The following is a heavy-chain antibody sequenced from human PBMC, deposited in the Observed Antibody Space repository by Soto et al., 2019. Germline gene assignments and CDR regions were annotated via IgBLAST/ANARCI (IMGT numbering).Heavy chain of an antibody. D-gene: IGHD2-2*01. CDR2: IYYSGST. Sequence: SEILSLTCPVSGGSVSSGSYYWSWIRQPPGKGLEWIGYIYYSGSTNYNPSLKSRVTISVDTSKNQFSLKLSSVTAADTAVYYCARVGVVPAASPYYGMDVWGQGTTVTVSS. CDR3: ARVGVVPAASPYYGMDV. CDR1: GGSVSSGSYY. V-gene: IGHV4-61*01. J-gene: IGHJ6*02.